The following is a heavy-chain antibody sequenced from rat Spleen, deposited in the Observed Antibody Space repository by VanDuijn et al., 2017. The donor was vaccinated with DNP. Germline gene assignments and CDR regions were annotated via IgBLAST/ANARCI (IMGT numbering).Heavy chain of an antibody. J-gene: IGHJ2*01. CDR1: GYSITSSYR. Sequence: EVQLQESGPGLVKPSQSLSLTCSVTGYSITSSYRWNWIRKFPGTKLEWMGYINSAGSTNYNTSLKSRISRTRDTEKNQFFLQLNSVTTEDTATYSFARKATYASFFFDYWAQEVIVKVS. D-gene: IGHD2-5*01. CDR3: ARKATYASFFFDY. CDR2: INSAGST. V-gene: IGHV3-3*01.